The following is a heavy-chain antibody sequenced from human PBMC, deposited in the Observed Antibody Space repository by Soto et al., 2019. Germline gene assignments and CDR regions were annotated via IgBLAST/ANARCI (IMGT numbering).Heavy chain of an antibody. CDR2: ISDSGSNT. CDR1: GFKISSSS. Sequence: EVQVVESGGGLVQPGGSLRLSCAAFGFKISSSSMNWVRQAPGRGLEWVAYISDSGSNTLYADSVKGRFTVSRDTAKNSQYLQMSGLRDEDRAVYYCARYYYDSRGYDGMDVWGQGTTVTVSS. V-gene: IGHV3-48*02. J-gene: IGHJ6*02. D-gene: IGHD3-22*01. CDR3: ARYYYDSRGYDGMDV.